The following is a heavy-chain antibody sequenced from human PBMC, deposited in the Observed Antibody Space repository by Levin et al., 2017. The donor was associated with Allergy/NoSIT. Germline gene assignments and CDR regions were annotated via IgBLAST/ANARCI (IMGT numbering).Heavy chain of an antibody. D-gene: IGHD1-1*01. CDR2: ISDDGSSE. Sequence: GESLKISCAASGFTFSNYAMHWVRQAPGKGLEWVGVISDDGSSEFYIDSVKGRFTISRDNSKNRLYLQMDSLRAEDTALYYCVREIAEEGTWGQGTLVIISS. CDR1: GFTFSNYA. V-gene: IGHV3-30-3*01. CDR3: VREIAEEGT. J-gene: IGHJ4*02.